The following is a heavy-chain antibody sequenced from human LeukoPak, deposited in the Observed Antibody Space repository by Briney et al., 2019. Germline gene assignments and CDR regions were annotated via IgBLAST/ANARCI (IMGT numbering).Heavy chain of an antibody. V-gene: IGHV4-61*02. J-gene: IGHJ3*02. CDR1: GYSISSSYY. D-gene: IGHD3-10*01. CDR2: IYTSGST. CDR3: ARRTAFLWFGDYQRPNDAFDI. Sequence: SETLSLTCTVSGYSISSSYYWSWIRQPAGKGLEWIGRIYTSGSTNYNPSLKSRVTISVDTSKNQFSLKLSSVTAADTAVYYCARRTAFLWFGDYQRPNDAFDIWGQGTMVTVSS.